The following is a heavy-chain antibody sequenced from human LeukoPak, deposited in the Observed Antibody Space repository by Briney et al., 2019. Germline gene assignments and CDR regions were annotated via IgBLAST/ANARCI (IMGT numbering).Heavy chain of an antibody. D-gene: IGHD6-13*01. J-gene: IGHJ4*02. CDR1: GFTLSNYW. Sequence: PGGSLRLSCAAPGFTLSNYWISWVRQAPGKGLEWVANIKQDGSEKYYVDSVKGRFTISRDNAKNSVYLQMNSLRAEDTAVYYCARAIAAAESYWGQGTLVTVSS. CDR2: IKQDGSEK. V-gene: IGHV3-7*01. CDR3: ARAIAAAESY.